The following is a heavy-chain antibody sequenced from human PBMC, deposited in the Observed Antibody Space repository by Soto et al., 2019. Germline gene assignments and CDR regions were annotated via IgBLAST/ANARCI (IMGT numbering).Heavy chain of an antibody. Sequence: LQTLSPTRTFSEGSSSSYYWSCIRQPTGKGLEWIGYIYYSGSTNYNPSLKSRVTISVDTSKNQFSLKLSSVTAADTAVYYCARDHYYGSGSPFPLHYNDYYMYVWGKGTTVPVSS. J-gene: IGHJ6*03. D-gene: IGHD3-10*01. CDR1: EGSSSSYY. V-gene: IGHV4-59*01. CDR2: IYYSGST. CDR3: ARDHYYGSGSPFPLHYNDYYMYV.